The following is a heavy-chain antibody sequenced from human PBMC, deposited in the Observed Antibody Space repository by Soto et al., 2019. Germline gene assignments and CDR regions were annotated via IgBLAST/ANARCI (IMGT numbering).Heavy chain of an antibody. V-gene: IGHV1-24*01. Sequence: ASVKVSCKVSGYTLTELSMHWVRQAPGKGLEWMGGFDPEDGETIYAQKFQGRVTMTEDTSTDTAYMELSSLRSEDTAVYYCATVSPVVAATKILPRAFDYWGQGTLVTVSS. CDR2: FDPEDGET. CDR3: ATVSPVVAATKILPRAFDY. D-gene: IGHD2-15*01. J-gene: IGHJ4*02. CDR1: GYTLTELS.